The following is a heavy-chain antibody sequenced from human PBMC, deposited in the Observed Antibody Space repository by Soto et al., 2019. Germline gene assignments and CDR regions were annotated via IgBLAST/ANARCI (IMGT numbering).Heavy chain of an antibody. D-gene: IGHD6-6*01. V-gene: IGHV1-69*13. CDR2: IIPIFGTA. CDR1: GGTFSSYA. J-gene: IGHJ6*02. Sequence: GASVKVSCKASGGTFSSYAISWVRQAPGQGLEWMGGIIPIFGTANYAQKFQGRVTITADESTSTAYMELSSLRSEDTAVYYCARDYRVIAAYYYYGMDVWGQGTTVTVSS. CDR3: ARDYRVIAAYYYYGMDV.